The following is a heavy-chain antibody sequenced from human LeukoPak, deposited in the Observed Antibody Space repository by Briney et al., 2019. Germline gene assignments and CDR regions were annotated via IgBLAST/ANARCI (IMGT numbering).Heavy chain of an antibody. CDR1: GFIFSNYD. V-gene: IGHV3-30*03. J-gene: IGHJ4*02. CDR3: ARDRHIAAAGYYFDY. Sequence: PGRSLRLSCAASGFIFSNYDMHWVRQAPGKGLDWVAIISHDGVNDYYADSVKGRFTISRDNSKNTLYLQMNSLRVEDTAVYYCARDRHIAAAGYYFDYWGQGTLVTVSS. CDR2: ISHDGVND. D-gene: IGHD6-25*01.